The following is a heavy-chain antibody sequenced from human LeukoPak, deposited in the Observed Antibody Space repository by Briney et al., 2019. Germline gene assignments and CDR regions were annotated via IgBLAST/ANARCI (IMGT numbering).Heavy chain of an antibody. J-gene: IGHJ4*02. CDR1: GGSISSHY. CDR2: TYYSGST. D-gene: IGHD5-18*01. CDR3: ARVEYSYGFFDY. V-gene: IGHV4-59*11. Sequence: SETLSLTCTVSGGSISSHYWSWIRQPPGKGLEWIGYTYYSGSTNYIPSLKSRVTISVDTSKNQFSLKLSSVTAADTAVYYCARVEYSYGFFDYWGQGTLVTVSS.